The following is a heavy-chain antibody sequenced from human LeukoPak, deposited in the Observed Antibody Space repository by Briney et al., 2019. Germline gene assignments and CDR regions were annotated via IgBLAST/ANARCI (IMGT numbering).Heavy chain of an antibody. CDR1: GGTFSNYA. V-gene: IGHV1-18*01. CDR3: ARDRSYYDSSGAY. CDR2: ISAYNGNT. D-gene: IGHD3-22*01. J-gene: IGHJ4*02. Sequence: ASVKVSCKASGGTFSNYAITWVRQAPGQGLEWMGWISAYNGNTNYAQKLQGRVTMTTDTSTSTAYMELRSLRSDDTAVYYCARDRSYYDSSGAYWGQGTLVTVSS.